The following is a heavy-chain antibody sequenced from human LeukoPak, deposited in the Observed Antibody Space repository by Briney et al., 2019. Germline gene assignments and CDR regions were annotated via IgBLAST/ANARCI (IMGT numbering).Heavy chain of an antibody. CDR1: GFTFSSYE. D-gene: IGHD6-19*01. V-gene: IGHV3-23*01. Sequence: GGSLRLSCAASGFTFSSYEMNWVRQAPGKGLEWVSVISDSGGTTYYADSVKGRFTISRDNSRNTLYLRMNSLRVEDTAVYYCAKDARRSSGWYFFDHWGQGTLVTVSS. CDR2: ISDSGGTT. J-gene: IGHJ4*02. CDR3: AKDARRSSGWYFFDH.